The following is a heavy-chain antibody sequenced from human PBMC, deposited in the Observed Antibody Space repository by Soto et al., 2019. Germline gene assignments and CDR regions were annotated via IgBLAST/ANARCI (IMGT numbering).Heavy chain of an antibody. CDR3: AREGPFLDD. CDR1: GYTFISYA. V-gene: IGHV1-3*05. CDR2: VNPASGHT. J-gene: IGHJ4*02. Sequence: QVQLVQSGAEEKKPGASVKLSCRTSGYTFISYAIHWVRQAPGQSLEWMGWVNPASGHTEYSYKFQDRVTITRDTSAKTGYMELSSLTSEDTAVYYCAREGPFLDDWGQGTLVTVSS.